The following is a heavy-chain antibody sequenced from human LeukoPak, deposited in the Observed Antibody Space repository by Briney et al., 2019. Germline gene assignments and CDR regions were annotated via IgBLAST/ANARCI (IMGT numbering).Heavy chain of an antibody. V-gene: IGHV3-30*04. CDR2: ISYDGSNK. Sequence: GGSLRLSCAASGFTFSSYAMHWVRQAPGKGLEWVAVISYDGSNKYYADSVKGRFTISRDNSKNTLYLQMNSLRAEDTAVYYCARANRGYSGYDIYYFDYWGREPWSPSPQ. J-gene: IGHJ4*02. CDR3: ARANRGYSGYDIYYFDY. CDR1: GFTFSSYA. D-gene: IGHD5-12*01.